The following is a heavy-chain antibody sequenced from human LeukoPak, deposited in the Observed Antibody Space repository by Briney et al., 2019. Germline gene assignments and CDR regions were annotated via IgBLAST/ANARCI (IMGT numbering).Heavy chain of an antibody. CDR1: GFTFSSNG. D-gene: IGHD1-26*01. V-gene: IGHV3-30*03. CDR3: ASQSGSYSFEDY. Sequence: GGSLRLSCAASGFTFSSNGMHWVRQAPGKGLEWVAVISYDGSNKYYADSVKGRFTISRDNSKNTLYLQMNSLRAEDTAVYYCASQSGSYSFEDYWGQGTLVTVSS. CDR2: ISYDGSNK. J-gene: IGHJ4*02.